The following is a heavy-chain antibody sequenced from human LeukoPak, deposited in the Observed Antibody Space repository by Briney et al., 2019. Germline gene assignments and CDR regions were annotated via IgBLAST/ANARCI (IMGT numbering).Heavy chain of an antibody. Sequence: SETLSLTCTVSGGSISSYYWSWIRQPPGKGLEWVGYIYYSGSTNYNPSLKSRVTMSVDTSKNQLSLKLSSVTAADSAVYYCARVRTKDVWRSYGSYYYYYYMDVWGQGTTVTISS. CDR3: ARVRTKDVWRSYGSYYYYYYMDV. J-gene: IGHJ6*03. V-gene: IGHV4-59*12. CDR2: IYYSGST. D-gene: IGHD3-16*01. CDR1: GGSISSYY.